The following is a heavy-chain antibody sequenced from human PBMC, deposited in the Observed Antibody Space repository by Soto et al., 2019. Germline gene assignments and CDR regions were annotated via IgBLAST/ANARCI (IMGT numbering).Heavy chain of an antibody. V-gene: IGHV3-23*01. J-gene: IGHJ6*03. CDR2: ISGSGGST. CDR3: AKDRETRYYYFWSGYYSPPYYYYYMDV. CDR1: GLTFNSYA. Sequence: GSMRLCCAACGLTFNSYAISWVRKTPGKGLEWVSAISGSGGSTYYADSVKGRFTISRDNSKNTLYLQMNSLRAEDTAVYYCAKDRETRYYYFWSGYYSPPYYYYYMDVWGKGTTVTVSS. D-gene: IGHD3-3*01.